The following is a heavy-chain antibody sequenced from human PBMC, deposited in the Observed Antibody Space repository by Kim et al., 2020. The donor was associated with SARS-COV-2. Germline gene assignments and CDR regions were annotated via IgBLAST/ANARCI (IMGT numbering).Heavy chain of an antibody. Sequence: SETLSLTCTVSGGSISSYYWSWIRQPPGKGPEWIGYIYYSGSTNYNPSLKSRVTISVDTSKNQFSLKLSSVTAADTAVYYCARTHDSSGCFDYWGQGTLVTVSS. CDR2: IYYSGST. CDR1: GGSISSYY. V-gene: IGHV4-59*01. D-gene: IGHD3-22*01. CDR3: ARTHDSSGCFDY. J-gene: IGHJ4*02.